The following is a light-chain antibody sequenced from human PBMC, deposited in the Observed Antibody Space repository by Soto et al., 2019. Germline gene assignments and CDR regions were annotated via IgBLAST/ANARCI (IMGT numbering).Light chain of an antibody. CDR3: AAWDDSLSGGV. Sequence: QSVLTQPPSASGTPGQRVTISCSGSSSSIGSNYVYWYQQLPRTAPKLLIYSDNQRPSGVPDRFSGSKSGASASLAISGLRSEDEADYYCAAWDDSLSGGVFGGGTQLTVL. V-gene: IGLV1-47*02. J-gene: IGLJ3*02. CDR1: SSSIGSNY. CDR2: SDN.